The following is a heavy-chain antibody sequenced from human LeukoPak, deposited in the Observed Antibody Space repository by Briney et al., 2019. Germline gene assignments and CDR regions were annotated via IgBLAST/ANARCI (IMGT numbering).Heavy chain of an antibody. D-gene: IGHD3-10*01. Sequence: PGGSLRLSCAASGFTFSSYAMSWVRQAPGKGLEWVSAISGSGGSTYYADSVKGRFTISRDNSKNTLYLQMNSLRAEDTAVYYCAGSGSPYYYYYMDVWGKGTTVTVSS. J-gene: IGHJ6*03. CDR2: ISGSGGST. CDR3: AGSGSPYYYYYMDV. CDR1: GFTFSSYA. V-gene: IGHV3-23*01.